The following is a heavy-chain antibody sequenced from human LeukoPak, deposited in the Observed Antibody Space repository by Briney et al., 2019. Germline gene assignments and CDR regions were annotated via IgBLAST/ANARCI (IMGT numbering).Heavy chain of an antibody. CDR1: GYTFTSYG. CDR2: ISAYNGNT. V-gene: IGHV1-18*01. Sequence: ASVKVSCKASGYTFTSYGISWVRQAPGQGLEWMGWISAYNGNTNYAQKLQGRVTMTRDTSISTAYMELSRLRSDDTAVYYCARGHGDRGFDYWGQGTLVTVSS. J-gene: IGHJ4*02. D-gene: IGHD4-17*01. CDR3: ARGHGDRGFDY.